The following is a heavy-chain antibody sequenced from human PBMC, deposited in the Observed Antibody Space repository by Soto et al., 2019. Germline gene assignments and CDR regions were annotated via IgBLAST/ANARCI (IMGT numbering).Heavy chain of an antibody. Sequence: SETLSLICAVYGGSFSGYYWSWIRQPPGKGLEWIGEINHSGSTNYNPSLKSRVTISVDTSKNQFSLKLSSVTAADTAVYYCASMGGRYCSSTSCPTPDFDYWGQGTLVTVSS. CDR3: ASMGGRYCSSTSCPTPDFDY. V-gene: IGHV4-34*01. CDR2: INHSGST. J-gene: IGHJ4*02. CDR1: GGSFSGYY. D-gene: IGHD2-2*01.